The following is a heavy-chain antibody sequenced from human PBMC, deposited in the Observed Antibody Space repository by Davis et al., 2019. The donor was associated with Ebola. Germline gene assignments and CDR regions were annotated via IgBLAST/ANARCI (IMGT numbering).Heavy chain of an antibody. D-gene: IGHD3-16*01. Sequence: ASVKVSCKASGYTFTDYYIHWVRQAPGQGLEWMAWIDPKSGGGNYAPKFQGRVTMTTDTSISTAYIDLSSLRSDDPAVFYCVRELHGGQFNYWGQGTLVSVSS. J-gene: IGHJ4*02. CDR1: GYTFTDYY. CDR2: IDPKSGGG. CDR3: VRELHGGQFNY. V-gene: IGHV1-2*02.